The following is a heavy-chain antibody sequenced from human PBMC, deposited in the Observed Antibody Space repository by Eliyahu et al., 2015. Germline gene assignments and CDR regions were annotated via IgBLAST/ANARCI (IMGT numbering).Heavy chain of an antibody. CDR2: IHQDGREK. V-gene: IGHV3-7*01. J-gene: IGHJ6*02. CDR1: GFSLXDFW. CDR3: ARDHKNKDRVASFYYYYAMDV. D-gene: IGHD5-12*01. Sequence: QVVESGGGLVQSGGSLXLSCVVSGFSLXDFWXTWVRQAPGKGLEWVASIHQDGREKYYVESVKGRFTIARDNAHNSLSLQMNDLRVEDTAIYSCARDHKNKDRVASFYYYYAMDVWGQGTTVSVS.